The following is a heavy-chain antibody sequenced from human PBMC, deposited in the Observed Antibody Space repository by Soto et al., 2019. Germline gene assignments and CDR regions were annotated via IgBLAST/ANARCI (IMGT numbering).Heavy chain of an antibody. CDR2: ITPIFGTA. D-gene: IGHD3-22*01. J-gene: IGHJ4*02. Sequence: AASVKVSCKASGGTFSSYAISWVRQAPGQGLEWMGGITPIFGTANYAQKFQGRVTITADKSTSTAYMELSSLRSEDTAVYYCAREMGDYYYDSSGYSHFDYWGQGTLVTVSS. CDR3: AREMGDYYYDSSGYSHFDY. CDR1: GGTFSSYA. V-gene: IGHV1-69*06.